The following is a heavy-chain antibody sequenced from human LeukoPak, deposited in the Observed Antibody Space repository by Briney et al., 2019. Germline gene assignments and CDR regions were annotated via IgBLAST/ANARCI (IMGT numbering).Heavy chain of an antibody. CDR3: ASNRLITMVRGAIPQIYYYCGMDV. CDR1: GGTFSSYA. D-gene: IGHD3-10*01. J-gene: IGHJ6*02. CDR2: IIPIFGTA. V-gene: IGHV1-69*13. Sequence: ASVKVSCKASGGTFSSYAISWVRQAPGQGLEWMGGIIPIFGTANYAQKFQGRVTITADESTSTAYMELSSLRSEDTAVYYCASNRLITMVRGAIPQIYYYCGMDVWGQGTTVTVSS.